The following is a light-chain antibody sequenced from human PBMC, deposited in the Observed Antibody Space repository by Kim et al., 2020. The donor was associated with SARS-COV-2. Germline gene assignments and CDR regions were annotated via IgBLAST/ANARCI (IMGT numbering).Light chain of an antibody. V-gene: IGLV1-40*01. CDR3: QSYDTSLRIWV. Sequence: QSVLTQPPSVSGAPGQGVTISCTGDSSNLGAGYDVHWYQHPPGAVPKLLIYANHNRPSGVPDRISGSKTGTFASLTIAGLQAEDEADYYCQSYDTSLRIWVFGGGTQLTVL. CDR1: SSNLGAGYD. CDR2: ANH. J-gene: IGLJ3*02.